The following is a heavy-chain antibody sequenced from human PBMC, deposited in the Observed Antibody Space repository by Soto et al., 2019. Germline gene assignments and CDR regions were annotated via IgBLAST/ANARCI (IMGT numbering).Heavy chain of an antibody. CDR1: GGSISSSSYY. V-gene: IGHV4-39*07. CDR3: ARPTRQWLGLRYYYGMDV. D-gene: IGHD6-19*01. CDR2: IYYSGST. J-gene: IGHJ6*02. Sequence: SETLSLTCTVSGGSISSSSYYWGWIRQPPGKGLEWIGSIYYSGSTYYNPSLKSRVTISVDTSKNQFSLKLSSVTAADTAVYNCARPTRQWLGLRYYYGMDVWGQGTTVTVSS.